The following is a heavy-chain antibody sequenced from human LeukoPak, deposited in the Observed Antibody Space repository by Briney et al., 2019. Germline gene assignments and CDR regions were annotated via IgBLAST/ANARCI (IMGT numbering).Heavy chain of an antibody. V-gene: IGHV4-59*08. D-gene: IGHD6-19*01. CDR3: ARHRVSSGWYDY. CDR2: IYYTGTT. CDR1: GGSISTYY. J-gene: IGHJ4*02. Sequence: SETLSLTCSVSGGSISTYYWSWIRQLPGKGLEWIGYIYYTGTTNYNPSLRSRVTISVDTSKNQFSLKLSSVTAADTAVYYCARHRVSSGWYDYWGQGTLVTVSS.